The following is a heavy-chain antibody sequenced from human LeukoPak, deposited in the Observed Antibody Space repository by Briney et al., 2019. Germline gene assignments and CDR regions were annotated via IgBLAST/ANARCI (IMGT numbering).Heavy chain of an antibody. D-gene: IGHD6-25*01. V-gene: IGHV1-2*02. J-gene: IGHJ4*02. CDR1: GYTFTSYG. CDR3: ARDASGHFDY. CDR2: INPNSGGT. Sequence: GASVKVSCKASGYTFTSYGISWVRQAPGQGLEWMGWINPNSGGTNYAQRFQGRVTMTRDTSISTAYMELSRLRSDDTAVYYCARDASGHFDYWGQGTLVTVSS.